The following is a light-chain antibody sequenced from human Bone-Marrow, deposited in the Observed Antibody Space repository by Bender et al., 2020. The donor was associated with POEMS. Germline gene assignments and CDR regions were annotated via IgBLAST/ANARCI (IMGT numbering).Light chain of an antibody. V-gene: IGLV2-23*02. Sequence: QSALTQPASVSGSPGQSITISCTGASSDVGGYYFVSWYLQHPGKAPKLMIYDVSNRPSGVSNRFSGSKSGNTASLTISGLQADDEATYYCCSYAGSSTWVFGGGTRLAVL. CDR1: SSDVGGYYF. CDR2: DVS. CDR3: CSYAGSSTWV. J-gene: IGLJ3*02.